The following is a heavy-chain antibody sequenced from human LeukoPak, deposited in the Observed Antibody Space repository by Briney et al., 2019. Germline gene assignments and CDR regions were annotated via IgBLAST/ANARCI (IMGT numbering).Heavy chain of an antibody. CDR2: INHNGNVN. CDR1: GFTFINYG. V-gene: IGHV3-7*03. D-gene: IGHD3-16*01. Sequence: PGGSLRLSCAASGFTFINYGVNWARQAPGKGLEWVASINHNGNVNYYVDSVKGRFTISRDNAKNSLYLQMSNLRAEDTAVYFCARGGGLDVWGQGATVTVSS. J-gene: IGHJ6*02. CDR3: ARGGGLDV.